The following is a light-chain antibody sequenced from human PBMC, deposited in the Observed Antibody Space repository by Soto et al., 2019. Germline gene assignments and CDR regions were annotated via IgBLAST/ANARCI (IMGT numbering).Light chain of an antibody. CDR2: DVS. Sequence: QSALTQSASVSGSPGQSITISCNGTSRDVGGYNYVSWYHQHPGKAPKLIIYDVSNRPSGVSTRVSGSKSGNTASLTISGLQAEDEADYSCSSYTSTNSWVFGGGTQLTVL. CDR1: SRDVGGYNY. J-gene: IGLJ3*02. CDR3: SSYTSTNSWV. V-gene: IGLV2-14*01.